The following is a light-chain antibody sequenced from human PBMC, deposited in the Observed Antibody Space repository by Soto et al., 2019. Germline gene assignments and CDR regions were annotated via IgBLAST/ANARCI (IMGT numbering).Light chain of an antibody. Sequence: EIVMTQSPATLSVSPGERATLSCRASQSVSSNLAWYQQKPGQAPRLLMYGASTRATGIPDRFSGSGSGTEFTLTISSLQSEDVAVYSCRQHNNWPPWTFGQGTKVEIK. CDR2: GAS. V-gene: IGKV3-15*01. CDR1: QSVSSN. CDR3: RQHNNWPPWT. J-gene: IGKJ1*01.